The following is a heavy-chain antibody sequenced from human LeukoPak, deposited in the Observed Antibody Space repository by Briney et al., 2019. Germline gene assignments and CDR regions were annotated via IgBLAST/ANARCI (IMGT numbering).Heavy chain of an antibody. V-gene: IGHV3-30*02. CDR3: ATGDDQAYGSRLLDY. D-gene: IGHD3-10*01. J-gene: IGHJ4*02. CDR1: GFSFRSYG. Sequence: GGSLRLSCAASGFSFRSYGMHWVRQAPGKGLEWVAFIRYDGSNKYYADSVKGRFTISRDNSKNTLYLQINTLRAEDTAVYYCATGDDQAYGSRLLDYSGQGTRATVSS. CDR2: IRYDGSNK.